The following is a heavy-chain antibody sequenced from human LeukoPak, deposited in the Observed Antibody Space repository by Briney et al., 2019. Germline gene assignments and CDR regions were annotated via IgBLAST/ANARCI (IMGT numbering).Heavy chain of an antibody. Sequence: ASVKVSCKASAYTFTSYAISWMRQAPGQGLEWMGWISVYNGNTNYAQKLQGRVTMTTDTSTSTAYMELRSLSSDDTAVYYCARGLQYSSASRFDYWGQGTLVTVSS. V-gene: IGHV1-18*01. CDR1: AYTFTSYA. J-gene: IGHJ4*02. D-gene: IGHD6-6*01. CDR2: ISVYNGNT. CDR3: ARGLQYSSASRFDY.